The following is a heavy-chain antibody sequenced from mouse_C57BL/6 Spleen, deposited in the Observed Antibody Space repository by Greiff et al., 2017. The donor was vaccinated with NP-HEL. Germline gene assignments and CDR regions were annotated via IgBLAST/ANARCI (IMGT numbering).Heavy chain of an antibody. J-gene: IGHJ4*01. CDR3: AREGDSSGPGAMDY. D-gene: IGHD3-2*02. CDR1: GYSFTDYN. CDR2: INPNYGTT. Sequence: EVKLMESGPELVKPGASVKISCKASGYSFTDYNMNWVKQSNGKSLEWIGVINPNYGTTSYNQKFKGKATLTVDQSSSTAYMQLNSLTSEDSAVYYCAREGDSSGPGAMDYWGQGTSVTVSS. V-gene: IGHV1-39*01.